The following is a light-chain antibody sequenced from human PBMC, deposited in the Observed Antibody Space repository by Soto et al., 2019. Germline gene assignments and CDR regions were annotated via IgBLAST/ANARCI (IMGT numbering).Light chain of an antibody. J-gene: IGKJ2*01. CDR1: QSVSSY. CDR3: QQRSNWPHT. V-gene: IGKV3-11*01. CDR2: DAS. Sequence: EIVLTQSPATLSLSPGERATLSCRASQSVSSYLAWYQQKPGQAPRLLIYDASNRATGSPARFSGSGSGTDFTLTISSLGPEDFAVYYCQQRSNWPHTFGQGTKLEIK.